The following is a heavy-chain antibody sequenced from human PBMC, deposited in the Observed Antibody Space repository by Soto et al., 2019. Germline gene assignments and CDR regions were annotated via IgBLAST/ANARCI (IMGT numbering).Heavy chain of an antibody. CDR2: ITWDGGSS. CDR1: GFTFDDYT. CDR3: AKPREAADDSFEYFDS. D-gene: IGHD6-13*01. J-gene: IGHJ4*02. V-gene: IGHV3-43*01. Sequence: PGGSLRLSCAASGFTFDDYTMHWVRQAPGKGLEWVSLITWDGGSSYSADSVKGRFTISRDNSKNSLYLHMTSLRTEDTAFYYCAKPREAADDSFEYFDSWGQGTLVTVSS.